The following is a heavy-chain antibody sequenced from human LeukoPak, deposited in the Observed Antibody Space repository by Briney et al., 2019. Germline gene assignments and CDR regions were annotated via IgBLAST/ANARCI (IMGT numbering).Heavy chain of an antibody. CDR3: ARDQDSSGWGYYYYYYMDV. CDR2: INPSGGST. D-gene: IGHD6-19*01. V-gene: IGHV1-46*01. CDR1: GYTFTSYY. J-gene: IGHJ6*03. Sequence: GASVKVSCKASGYTFTSYYMHWVRQAPGQGLEWMGIINPSGGSTSYAQKFQGRVTMTRNTSISTAYMELRSLRSDDTAVYYCARDQDSSGWGYYYYYYMDVRGKGTTVTISS.